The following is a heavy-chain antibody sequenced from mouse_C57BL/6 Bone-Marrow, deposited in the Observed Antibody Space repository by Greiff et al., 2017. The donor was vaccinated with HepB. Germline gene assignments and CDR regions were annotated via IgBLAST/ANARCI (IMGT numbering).Heavy chain of an antibody. D-gene: IGHD2-5*01. J-gene: IGHJ2*01. CDR2: IDPSDSYT. CDR1: GYTFTSYW. Sequence: QVQLQQPGAELVRPGTSVKLSCKASGYTFTSYWMHWVKQRPGQGLEWIGVIDPSDSYTNYNQKFKGKATLTVDTSSSTAYMQLSSLTSEDSAVYYCARTYSNYRYYFDYWGQGTTLTVSS. CDR3: ARTYSNYRYYFDY. V-gene: IGHV1-59*01.